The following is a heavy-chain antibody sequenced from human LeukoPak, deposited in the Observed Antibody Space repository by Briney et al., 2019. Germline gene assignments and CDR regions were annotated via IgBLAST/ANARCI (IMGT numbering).Heavy chain of an antibody. CDR3: ARQPADYYDSSGLNWFDP. V-gene: IGHV5-51*01. CDR2: IYPGDSDT. Sequence: GESLKISCKGSGYSFTSYWIDWVRQMPGKGLEWMGIIYPGDSDTRYSPSFQGQVTISADKSISTAYLQWSSLKASDTAMYYCARQPADYYDSSGLNWFDPWGQGTLVTVSS. J-gene: IGHJ5*02. CDR1: GYSFTSYW. D-gene: IGHD3-22*01.